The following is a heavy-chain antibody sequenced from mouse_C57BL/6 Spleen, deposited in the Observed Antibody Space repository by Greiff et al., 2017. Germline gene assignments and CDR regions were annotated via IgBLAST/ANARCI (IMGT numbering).Heavy chain of an antibody. Sequence: QVQLKESGPGLVQPSQSLSITCTVSGFSLTSYGVHWVRQSPGKGLEWLGVIWSGGSTDYNAAFISRLSISKDNSKSQVFFKMNSLQADDTARYYCARKKRTSGIYYGYAMDYWGQGTSVTVSS. CDR3: ARKKRTSGIYYGYAMDY. J-gene: IGHJ4*01. V-gene: IGHV2-2*01. CDR1: GFSLTSYG. D-gene: IGHD2-1*01. CDR2: IWSGGST.